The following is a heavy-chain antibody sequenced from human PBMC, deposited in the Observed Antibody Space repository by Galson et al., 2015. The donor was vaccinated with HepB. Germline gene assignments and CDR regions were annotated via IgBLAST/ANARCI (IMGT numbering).Heavy chain of an antibody. D-gene: IGHD2-21*01. J-gene: IGHJ6*02. CDR1: GYTFTSYA. CDR3: ARDPAYCGADAHGASYYGLDV. Sequence: SVKVSCKASGYTFTSYAISWVRQAPGQGLEWMGWISADIDSTNYAQRFQGRVTMTADTSPRTAYMELRSLRSDDTAVYYCARDPAYCGADAHGASYYGLDVWGQGTTVTVSS. CDR2: ISADIDST. V-gene: IGHV1-18*01.